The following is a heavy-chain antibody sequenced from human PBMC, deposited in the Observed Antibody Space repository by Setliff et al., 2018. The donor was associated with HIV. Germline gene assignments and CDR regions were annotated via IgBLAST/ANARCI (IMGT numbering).Heavy chain of an antibody. Sequence: GESLKISCAASGFTFSIYDMNWVRQAPGKGLEWVSSISVDNTTIYYADSVKGRFTISRDSAKNSLYLEMNSLRAEDTAVYYCATDLAGGDDYWGQGTLVTVSS. J-gene: IGHJ4*02. D-gene: IGHD6-19*01. V-gene: IGHV3-48*03. CDR2: ISVDNTTI. CDR1: GFTFSIYD. CDR3: ATDLAGGDDY.